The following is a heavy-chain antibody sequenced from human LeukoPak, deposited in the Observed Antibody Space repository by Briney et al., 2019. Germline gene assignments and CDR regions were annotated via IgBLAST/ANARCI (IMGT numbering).Heavy chain of an antibody. CDR2: INHSGGT. J-gene: IGHJ4*02. CDR3: TLIAVAHYYFDY. D-gene: IGHD6-19*01. Sequence: PSETLSLTCAVYGGSFSGYYCSWIRQPPGKGLEWIGEINHSGGTNYNPSLKSRVTISVDTSKNQFSLKLSSVTAADTAVYYCTLIAVAHYYFDYWGQGTLVTVSS. V-gene: IGHV4-34*01. CDR1: GGSFSGYY.